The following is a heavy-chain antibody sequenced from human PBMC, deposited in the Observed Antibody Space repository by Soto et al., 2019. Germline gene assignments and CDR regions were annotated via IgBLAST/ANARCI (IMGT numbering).Heavy chain of an antibody. CDR3: TGEVASGY. J-gene: IGHJ4*02. Sequence: QVQLVESGGGVVQPGGSLRLSCAASGFTVSSYGMHWVRQAPGKGLEWVAVISRDGRTKYYADSVKGRFAISKDNSRNTLFLEMNSLRGDDIAVYYCTGEVASGYWGQGTLVTLSS. D-gene: IGHD2-8*02. V-gene: IGHV3-30*03. CDR2: ISRDGRTK. CDR1: GFTVSSYG.